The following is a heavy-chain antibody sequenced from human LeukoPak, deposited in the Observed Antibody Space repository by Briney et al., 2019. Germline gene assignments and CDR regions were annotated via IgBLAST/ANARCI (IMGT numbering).Heavy chain of an antibody. CDR1: GFTFGSYW. CDR2: INTDGGST. V-gene: IGHV3-74*01. J-gene: IGHJ4*02. Sequence: GGSLRLSCAASGFTFGSYWMHWVRQAPGKGLVWVSRINTDGGSTTYADSVKGRFTISRDNAKNTLYLQMNSLRAEDTAVYYCARDSLQYSSGWYFHWGQGTLVTVSS. D-gene: IGHD6-19*01. CDR3: ARDSLQYSSGWYFH.